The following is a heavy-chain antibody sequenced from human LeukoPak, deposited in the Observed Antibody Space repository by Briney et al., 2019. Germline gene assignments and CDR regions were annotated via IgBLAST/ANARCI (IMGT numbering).Heavy chain of an antibody. CDR2: IYYSGST. CDR1: GGSISSGGYS. V-gene: IGHV4-31*03. Sequence: PSETLSLTCTVSGGSISSGGYSWSWIRQHPGKGLEWIGYIYYSGSTYYNPSLKSRVTISVDTSKNQFSQKLSSVTAADTAVYYCASSGIAAIYGMDVWGQGTTVTVSS. CDR3: ASSGIAAIYGMDV. D-gene: IGHD6-25*01. J-gene: IGHJ6*02.